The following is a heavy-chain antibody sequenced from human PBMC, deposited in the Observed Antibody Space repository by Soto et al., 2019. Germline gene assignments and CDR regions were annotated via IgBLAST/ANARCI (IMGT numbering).Heavy chain of an antibody. V-gene: IGHV3-21*01. Sequence: GGSLRLSCAASGFTFSSYSMNWVRQAPGKGLEWVSSISSSSSYIYYADSVKGRFTISRDNAKNSLYLQMNSLRAEDTAVYYCVRVRLVRFNSYYYGMDVWGQGTTVTVSS. CDR1: GFTFSSYS. J-gene: IGHJ6*02. CDR3: VRVRLVRFNSYYYGMDV. D-gene: IGHD2-2*01. CDR2: ISSSSSYI.